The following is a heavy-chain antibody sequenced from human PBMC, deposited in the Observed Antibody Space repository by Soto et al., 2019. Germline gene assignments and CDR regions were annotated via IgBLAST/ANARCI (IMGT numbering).Heavy chain of an antibody. J-gene: IGHJ6*02. V-gene: IGHV1-69*01. D-gene: IGHD3-10*01. CDR1: GGTFSSYA. Sequence: QVQPVQSGAEVKKPGSSVKVSCKASGGTFSSYAISWVRQAPGQGLEWMGGIIPIFGTANYAQKFQGRVTITADESTSTAYMELSSLRSEDTAVYYCARFGGSLFPYYYYGMDVWGQGTTVTVSS. CDR2: IIPIFGTA. CDR3: ARFGGSLFPYYYYGMDV.